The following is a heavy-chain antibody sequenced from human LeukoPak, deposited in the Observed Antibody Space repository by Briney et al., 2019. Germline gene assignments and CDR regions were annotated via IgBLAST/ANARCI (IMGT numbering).Heavy chain of an antibody. J-gene: IGHJ4*02. CDR2: INHSGST. D-gene: IGHD6-6*01. CDR3: ARGQRIAARPFDY. Sequence: PETLSLTCAVYGGSFSGYYWSWIRQPPGKGLEWIGEINHSGSTNYNPSLKSRVTISVDTSKNQFSLKLSSVTAADTAVYYCARGQRIAARPFDYWGQGTLVTVSS. V-gene: IGHV4-34*01. CDR1: GGSFSGYY.